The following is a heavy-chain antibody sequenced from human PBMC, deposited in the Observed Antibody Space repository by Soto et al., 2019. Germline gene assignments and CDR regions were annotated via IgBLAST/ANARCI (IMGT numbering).Heavy chain of an antibody. CDR3: AKGASSSVWSASDN. J-gene: IGHJ4*02. Sequence: EVQLVESGGGLVQPGGSLRLSCAASGFTFSSYAMTWVRQAPGKGLEWVSVISDSDNATYYADSVKGRLTISRDNSMNTLYLQFNSLRAEDTAVYYCAKGASSSVWSASDNLGQGTLVSVSS. CDR1: GFTFSSYA. D-gene: IGHD6-19*01. CDR2: ISDSDNAT. V-gene: IGHV3-23*04.